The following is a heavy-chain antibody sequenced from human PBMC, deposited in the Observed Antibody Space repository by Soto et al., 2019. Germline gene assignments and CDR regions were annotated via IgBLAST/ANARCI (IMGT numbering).Heavy chain of an antibody. J-gene: IGHJ6*02. Sequence: GESLKISCKGSGYSFTSYWINWVRQMPGKGLEWMGVIYPGDSDTRYSPPFQGQVTISADKSINTAYLQWRSLKASDTAVYYCARHRGSPGSYSGMDVWGQGTTVTVSS. CDR1: GYSFTSYW. CDR3: ARHRGSPGSYSGMDV. D-gene: IGHD5-12*01. V-gene: IGHV5-51*01. CDR2: IYPGDSDT.